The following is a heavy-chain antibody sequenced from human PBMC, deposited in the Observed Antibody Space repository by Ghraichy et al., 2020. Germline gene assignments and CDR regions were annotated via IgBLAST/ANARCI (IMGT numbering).Heavy chain of an antibody. CDR1: GFTFSSYA. CDR2: ISYDGSNK. D-gene: IGHD5-18*01. Sequence: GGSLRLSCAASGFTFSSYAMHWVRQAPGKGLEWVAVISYDGSNKYYADSVKGRFTISRDNSKNTLYLQMNSLRAEDTAVYYCARIKSGYSYEYWGQGTLVTVSS. CDR3: ARIKSGYSYEY. J-gene: IGHJ4*02. V-gene: IGHV3-30*04.